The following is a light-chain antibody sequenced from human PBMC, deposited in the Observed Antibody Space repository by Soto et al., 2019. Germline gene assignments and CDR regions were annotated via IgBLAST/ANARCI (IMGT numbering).Light chain of an antibody. CDR2: EVT. J-gene: IGLJ2*01. V-gene: IGLV2-14*01. Sequence: QSALTQPASVSGSPGQSITISFTGSSSDVGGYNYVSWYQQHPGKAPKLMIYEVTNRPPGVSNPFAGSKSGSTAALTISGLQAEDEADYYCSSYTSGSTLLVFGGGTKVTVL. CDR3: SSYTSGSTLLV. CDR1: SSDVGGYNY.